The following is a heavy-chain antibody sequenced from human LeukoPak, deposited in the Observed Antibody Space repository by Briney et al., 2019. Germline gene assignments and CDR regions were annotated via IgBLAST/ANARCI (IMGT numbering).Heavy chain of an antibody. D-gene: IGHD1-26*01. CDR3: AKSGGSYFSTPDS. V-gene: IGHV3-30*18. Sequence: GGSLRLSCAASGFTFSTYGMHWVRQAPGKGLEWVTLFSSDGYTTYYADSVKGRFTISRDNSQNTLYLQMNSLRAEDTAVYYCAKSGGSYFSTPDSWGQGTLVTVSS. CDR1: GFTFSTYG. J-gene: IGHJ4*02. CDR2: FSSDGYTT.